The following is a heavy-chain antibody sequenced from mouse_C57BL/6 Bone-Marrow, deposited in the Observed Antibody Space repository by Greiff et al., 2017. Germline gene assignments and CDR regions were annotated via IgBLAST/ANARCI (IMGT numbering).Heavy chain of an antibody. J-gene: IGHJ4*01. CDR2: IWSGGST. CDR1: GFSLTSSG. Sequence: VQLQQSGPGLVQPSQSLSITCTVSGFSLTSSGVHWVRQSPGKGLEWLGVIWSGGSTDYNAAFISRLSISKDNPKSQVFFKMNSLQADDTAIYYCARNYYGSSVDYAMDYWGQGTSVTVSS. CDR3: ARNYYGSSVDYAMDY. D-gene: IGHD1-1*01. V-gene: IGHV2-2*01.